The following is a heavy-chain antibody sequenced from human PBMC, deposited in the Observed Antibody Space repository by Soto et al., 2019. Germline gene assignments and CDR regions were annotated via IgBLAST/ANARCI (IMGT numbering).Heavy chain of an antibody. J-gene: IGHJ3*02. CDR1: GGTFSSYA. D-gene: IGHD3-22*01. V-gene: IGHV1-69*01. Sequence: QVQLVQSGAEVKKPGSSVKVSCKASGGTFSSYAISWVRQAPGQGLEWMGGIIPIFGTANYAQKFQGRVTITADESTSTDYMELSSLRSEETAVYYCARETPHYYDSSGPTAWAFDIWGQGTMVTVSS. CDR3: ARETPHYYDSSGPTAWAFDI. CDR2: IIPIFGTA.